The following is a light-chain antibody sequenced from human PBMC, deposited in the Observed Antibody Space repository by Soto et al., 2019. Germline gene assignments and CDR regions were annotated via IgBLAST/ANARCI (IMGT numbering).Light chain of an antibody. V-gene: IGLV2-23*02. CDR3: CSYAGSFTLL. J-gene: IGLJ2*01. CDR2: EVI. Sequence: QSVLTQPASVSGSPGQSIIISCTGTSSDVGSYNLVSWYQQHPGKAPKLMIYEVIQRPSGVSNRVSGSKSADTASLTISGLQSDDEADYYCCSYAGSFTLLFGGGTKLTVL. CDR1: SSDVGSYNL.